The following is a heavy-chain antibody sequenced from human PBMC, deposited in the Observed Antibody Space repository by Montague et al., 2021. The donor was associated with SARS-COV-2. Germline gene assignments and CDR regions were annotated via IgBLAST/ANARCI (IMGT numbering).Heavy chain of an antibody. Sequence: SETLSLTCAVYGESFSGYYWSWIRQPPGKGLEWIGEINHSGSTNYNPSLKSRVTISVDTSTNQFSLKLSSVTAADTAVYYCARVRYYGSGTSLGMDVWGQGTTVTVSS. CDR1: GESFSGYY. D-gene: IGHD3-10*01. J-gene: IGHJ6*02. V-gene: IGHV4-34*01. CDR3: ARVRYYGSGTSLGMDV. CDR2: INHSGST.